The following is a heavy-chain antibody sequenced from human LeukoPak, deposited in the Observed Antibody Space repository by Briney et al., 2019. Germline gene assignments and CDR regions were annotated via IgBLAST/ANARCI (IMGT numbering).Heavy chain of an antibody. Sequence: GGPLRLSCAASGFTFSNAWMSWVRQAPGKGLEWVANIKQDGSEKYYVDSVKGRFTISRDNAKNSLYLQMNSLRAEDTAVYYCARGDGSSWYNYMDVWGKGTTVTVSS. D-gene: IGHD6-13*01. V-gene: IGHV3-7*01. CDR1: GFTFSNAW. CDR3: ARGDGSSWYNYMDV. J-gene: IGHJ6*03. CDR2: IKQDGSEK.